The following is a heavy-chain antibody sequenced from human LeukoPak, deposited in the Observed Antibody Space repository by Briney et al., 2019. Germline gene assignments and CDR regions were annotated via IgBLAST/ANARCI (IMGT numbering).Heavy chain of an antibody. CDR1: GFTFSSYA. Sequence: GGSLRLSCSASGFTFSSYAMHWVRQAPGKGLEYVSAISSNGGSTYYADSVKGRFTISRDNAKNSLYLQMNSLRAEDTAVYYCARGSYGGNYFDSWGQGNLVTVSS. D-gene: IGHD4-23*01. J-gene: IGHJ4*02. V-gene: IGHV3-64*04. CDR3: ARGSYGGNYFDS. CDR2: ISSNGGST.